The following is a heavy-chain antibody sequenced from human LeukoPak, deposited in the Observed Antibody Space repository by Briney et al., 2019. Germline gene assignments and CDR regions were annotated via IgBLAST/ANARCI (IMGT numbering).Heavy chain of an antibody. CDR1: GYTFTSYD. V-gene: IGHV1-8*01. CDR3: AGKEDSSGQAIAFDI. D-gene: IGHD6-19*01. CDR2: MNPNSGNT. Sequence: GASVKVSCKASGYTFTSYDINWVRQATGQGLEWMGWMNPNSGNTGYAQKFQGRVTITRNTSISTAYMELSSLRSEDTAVYYCAGKEDSSGQAIAFDIWGQGTMVTVSS. J-gene: IGHJ3*02.